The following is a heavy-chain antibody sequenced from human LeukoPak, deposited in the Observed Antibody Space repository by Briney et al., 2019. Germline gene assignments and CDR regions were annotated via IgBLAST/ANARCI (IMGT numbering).Heavy chain of an antibody. J-gene: IGHJ5*02. D-gene: IGHD3-22*01. V-gene: IGHV1-46*01. Sequence: ASVKVSCKASGYTFTSYYIHWVRQAPGQGLEWMGIINPTGDSASYAQQFQGRVTMTRDTTTSTVYMELSSLRSEDTAVYYCARDPLYYYDSSSSGHVPQLNWLDPWGQGTLVTVSS. CDR1: GYTFTSYY. CDR3: ARDPLYYYDSSSSGHVPQLNWLDP. CDR2: INPTGDSA.